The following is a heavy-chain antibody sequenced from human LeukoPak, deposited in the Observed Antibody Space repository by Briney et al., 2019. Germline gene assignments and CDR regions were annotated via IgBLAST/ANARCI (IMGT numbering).Heavy chain of an antibody. CDR1: GGSFSGYY. CDR2: INHSGST. D-gene: IGHD3-16*02. V-gene: IGHV4-34*01. Sequence: KPSETLSLTCAVYGGSFSGYYWSWIRQPPGKGLEGIGEINHSGSTNYNPSPKSRVTISVDTSKNQFSLKLSSVTAADTAVYYCARDKGHDYVWGSYRYTSHFDYWGQGTLVTVSS. J-gene: IGHJ4*02. CDR3: ARDKGHDYVWGSYRYTSHFDY.